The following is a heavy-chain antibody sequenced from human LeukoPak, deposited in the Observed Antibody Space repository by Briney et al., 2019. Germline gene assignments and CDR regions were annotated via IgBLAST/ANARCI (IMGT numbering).Heavy chain of an antibody. V-gene: IGHV3-33*01. CDR1: GFTFSSYG. Sequence: GRSLRLSCAASGFTFSSYGMHWVRQAPGKGLEWVAVIWYDGSNKYYADSVKGRFTISRDNSKNTLYLQMNSLRAEDTAVYYCARDVPSSGSYLSGVDYWGQGTLVTVSS. CDR2: IWYDGSNK. J-gene: IGHJ4*02. D-gene: IGHD3-10*01. CDR3: ARDVPSSGSYLSGVDY.